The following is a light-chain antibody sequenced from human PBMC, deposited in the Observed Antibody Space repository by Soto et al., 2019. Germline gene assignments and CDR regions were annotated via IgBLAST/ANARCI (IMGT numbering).Light chain of an antibody. Sequence: EKVLTQSPDTLSLSPGGRATLSCRARETIDSNYLAWYQQKPGQAPRLLIYGTSTRATGVPERFRGSGSGTDFTLTISSLEPEDFAVYYCQQRSNWITFGQGTRLEI. CDR2: GTS. J-gene: IGKJ5*01. V-gene: IGKV3D-20*02. CDR1: ETIDSNY. CDR3: QQRSNWIT.